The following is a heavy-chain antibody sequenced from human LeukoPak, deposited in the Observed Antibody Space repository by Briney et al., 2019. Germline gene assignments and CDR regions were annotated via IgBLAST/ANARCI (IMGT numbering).Heavy chain of an antibody. CDR3: GGGGWYYFHY. V-gene: IGHV3-53*01. D-gene: IGHD2-15*01. CDR1: GFTFTGNA. CDR2: TYAGGST. J-gene: IGHJ4*02. Sequence: GGPLRFSFAALGFTFTGNALTGFGRAPGKGLEWVSVTYAGGSTYYADSVKGRFTISRDNSKNTLYLEMNSLRAEDTAVYYCGGGGWYYFHYRGQGTLVTVSS.